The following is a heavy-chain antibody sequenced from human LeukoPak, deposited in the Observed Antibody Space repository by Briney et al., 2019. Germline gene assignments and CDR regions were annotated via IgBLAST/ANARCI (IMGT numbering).Heavy chain of an antibody. Sequence: ASVKVSCKASGYTVTSYYMHWVRQAPGQGLEWMGWMNPNSGNTGYVQKFQGRVTMTRNTSISTAYMELSSLRSEDTAVYYCARGVRFGELLDYWGQGTLVTVSS. J-gene: IGHJ4*02. CDR2: MNPNSGNT. CDR1: GYTVTSYY. V-gene: IGHV1-8*02. D-gene: IGHD3-10*01. CDR3: ARGVRFGELLDY.